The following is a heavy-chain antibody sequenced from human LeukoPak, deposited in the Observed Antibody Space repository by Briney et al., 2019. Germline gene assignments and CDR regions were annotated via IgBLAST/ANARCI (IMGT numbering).Heavy chain of an antibody. CDR3: AREYPTTLGTYYYYGMDV. CDR1: GGTFSSYA. J-gene: IGHJ6*02. CDR2: IIPIFGTA. D-gene: IGHD1-1*01. Sequence: ASVTVSCKASGGTFSSYAISWVRQAPGQGLEWMGGIIPIFGTANYAQKFQGRVTITADESTSTAYMELSSLRSEDTAVYYRAREYPTTLGTYYYYGMDVWGQGTTVTVSS. V-gene: IGHV1-69*13.